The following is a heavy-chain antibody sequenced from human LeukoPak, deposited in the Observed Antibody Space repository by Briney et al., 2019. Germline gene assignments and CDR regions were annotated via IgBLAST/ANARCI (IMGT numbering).Heavy chain of an antibody. V-gene: IGHV4-61*02. CDR2: IYTSGST. CDR3: ARMDYYGSGSPYAFDV. J-gene: IGHJ3*01. D-gene: IGHD3-10*01. Sequence: MSSETLSLTCTVSGGSISSGSYYWSWIRQPAGKGLEWIGRIYTSGSTNYNPSLKSRVTISVDTSKNQFSLKLSSVTAADTAVYYCARMDYYGSGSPYAFDVWGQGTMVTVSS. CDR1: GGSISSGSYY.